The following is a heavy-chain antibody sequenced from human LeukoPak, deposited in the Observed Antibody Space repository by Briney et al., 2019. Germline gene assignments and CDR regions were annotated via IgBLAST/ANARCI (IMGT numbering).Heavy chain of an antibody. D-gene: IGHD3-9*01. CDR2: INPNTGGT. Sequence: ASVKVSCKASGYTFTGYYMHWVRQAPGQGLGWMGWINPNTGGTNYAQKFQGRVTMTRDTSISTAYMELSRLRSDDTAVYYCARGIKTWRLRYFEGWFDPWGQGTLVTVSS. CDR3: ARGIKTWRLRYFEGWFDP. J-gene: IGHJ5*02. CDR1: GYTFTGYY. V-gene: IGHV1-2*02.